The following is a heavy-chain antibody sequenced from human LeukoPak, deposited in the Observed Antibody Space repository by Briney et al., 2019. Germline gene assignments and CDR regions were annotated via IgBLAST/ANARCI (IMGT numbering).Heavy chain of an antibody. V-gene: IGHV3-23*01. J-gene: IGHJ5*02. CDR3: AKEGSYSNYPAYNWFDP. CDR1: GFTFSSYA. Sequence: GGSLRLSCAASGFTFSSYAMSWVRQAPGKGLEWVSAISGSGGSTYYADSEKGRFTISRDNSNNTLYMQMNSLRAEDTAVYYCAKEGSYSNYPAYNWFDPWGQGTLVTVSS. D-gene: IGHD4-11*01. CDR2: ISGSGGST.